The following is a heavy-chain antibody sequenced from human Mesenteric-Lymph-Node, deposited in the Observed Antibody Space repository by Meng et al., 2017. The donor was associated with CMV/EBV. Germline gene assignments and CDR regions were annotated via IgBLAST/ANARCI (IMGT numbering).Heavy chain of an antibody. V-gene: IGHV3-23*03. D-gene: IGHD3-10*01. J-gene: IGHJ4*02. Sequence: GGSLRLSCAASGFTFSTYGMTWVRQAPGKGLEWVSLLNSDGAAAYYADSVKGRFTISRDNSKSTLYLQMSSLRVEDTAVYYCARGSDFDLWGQGTLVTVSS. CDR3: ARGSDFDL. CDR2: LNSDGAAA. CDR1: GFTFSTYG.